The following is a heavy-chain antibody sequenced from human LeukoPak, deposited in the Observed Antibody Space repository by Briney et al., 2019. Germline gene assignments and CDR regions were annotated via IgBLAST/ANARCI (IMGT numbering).Heavy chain of an antibody. CDR1: GFTFSSYS. J-gene: IGHJ6*03. D-gene: IGHD1-26*01. CDR2: ISSSSSYI. CDR3: ARAVLGATTVYYMDV. V-gene: IGHV3-21*01. Sequence: GGSLRLSCAASGFTFSSYSMNWVRQAPGKGLEWVSSISSSSSYIYYADSVKGRSTISRDNAKNSLYLQMNSLRAEDTAVYYCARAVLGATTVYYMDVWGKGTTVTVSS.